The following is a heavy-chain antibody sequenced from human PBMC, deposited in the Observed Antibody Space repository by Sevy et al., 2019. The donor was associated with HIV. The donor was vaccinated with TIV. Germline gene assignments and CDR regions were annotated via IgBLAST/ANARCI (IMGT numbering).Heavy chain of an antibody. D-gene: IGHD3-3*02. CDR3: AKGDSTFYGLDV. Sequence: GGSLRLSCAASGFTFSSYEMNWVRQAPGKGLEWISYITLSGSTMYYADSVKGRFTISRDKSKNTLYLQLNSLRVEDTAVFYCAKGDSTFYGLDVWGQGTTVTVSS. CDR1: GFTFSSYE. V-gene: IGHV3-48*03. J-gene: IGHJ6*02. CDR2: ITLSGSTM.